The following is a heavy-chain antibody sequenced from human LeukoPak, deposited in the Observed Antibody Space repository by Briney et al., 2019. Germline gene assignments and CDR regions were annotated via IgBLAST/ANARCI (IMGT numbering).Heavy chain of an antibody. CDR3: AKGISPSSSWTFDY. Sequence: GGSLRLSCAASGFTFDDYGMSWVRQAPGKGLQWVSALSGSGLSKYYADSVKGQFTISRDNSKNTLYLQMNSLRAEDTAIYYCAKGISPSSSWTFDYWGQGTLVTVSS. D-gene: IGHD6-13*01. J-gene: IGHJ4*02. CDR2: LSGSGLSK. CDR1: GFTFDDYG. V-gene: IGHV3-23*01.